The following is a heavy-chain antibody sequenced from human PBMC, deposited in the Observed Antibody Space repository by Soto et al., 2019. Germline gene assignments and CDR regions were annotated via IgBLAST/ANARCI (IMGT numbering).Heavy chain of an antibody. CDR3: SIFLYYGGKPEASDV. CDR1: GDSISSINW. CDR2: IHHSGST. J-gene: IGHJ3*01. Sequence: SETLSLTCAVSGDSISSINWWRWVRQPPGKGLEWIGEIHHSGSTNYNPSLKSRVTISVEKSKNQFSLKLSSVTAADTAVYYCSIFLYYGGKPEASDVWGQGTMVT. V-gene: IGHV4-4*02. D-gene: IGHD4-17*01.